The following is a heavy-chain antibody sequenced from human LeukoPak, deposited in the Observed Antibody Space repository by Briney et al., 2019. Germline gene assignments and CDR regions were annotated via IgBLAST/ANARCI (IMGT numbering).Heavy chain of an antibody. CDR1: GFTFSNDW. CDR3: ARGRGGSYHY. V-gene: IGHV3-74*01. D-gene: IGHD1-26*01. Sequence: GGSLRLSCAASGFTFSNDWMHWVRQAPGKGLVWVSRINTDGSTTTYADSVKGRFTISRDNAKNTLYLQVNSLRVEDTAVYYCARGRGGSYHYWGQGTLVTVSS. J-gene: IGHJ4*02. CDR2: INTDGSTT.